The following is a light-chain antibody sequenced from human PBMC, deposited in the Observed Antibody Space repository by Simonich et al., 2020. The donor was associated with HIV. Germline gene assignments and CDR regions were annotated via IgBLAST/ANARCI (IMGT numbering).Light chain of an antibody. CDR3: SSYAGSNVWV. CDR1: SSDVGDYKY. Sequence: QSAPTQPPSASGSPGQSVTISCSETSSDVGDYKYVSWYQQHPGKAPKLMIYEVSKRPPGVPDRFSGSKSGNTASLAVSGLQAEDEADYYCSSYAGSNVWVFGGGTKLSVL. J-gene: IGLJ3*02. CDR2: EVS. V-gene: IGLV2-8*01.